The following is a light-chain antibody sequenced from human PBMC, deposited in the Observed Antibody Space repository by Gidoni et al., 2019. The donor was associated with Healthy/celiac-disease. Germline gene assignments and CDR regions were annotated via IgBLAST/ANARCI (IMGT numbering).Light chain of an antibody. V-gene: IGLV3-1*01. J-gene: IGLJ2*01. Sequence: SYELTQPPSVSVSPGQTASITGSGDKLGDNYACWYQQKPGQSPVLVIYQDSKRPSGIPERFSGSNSGNTATLTISGTQAMDEADYYCQAWDSSLVVFGGGTKLTVL. CDR1: KLGDNY. CDR3: QAWDSSLVV. CDR2: QDS.